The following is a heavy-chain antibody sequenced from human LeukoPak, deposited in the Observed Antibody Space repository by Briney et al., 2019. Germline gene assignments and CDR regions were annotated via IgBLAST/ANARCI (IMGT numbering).Heavy chain of an antibody. V-gene: IGHV4-39*07. Sequence: SETLSLTCTVSGGSISSSNFYWGWIRQPPGKGLEWIGSIYYSGSTYYNPSLKSRVTISVDTSKNQFSLRLTSVTAADTAVYYCARLRVRGYGYGPWEGPTWLDYWGQGTLVTVSS. D-gene: IGHD5-18*01. CDR1: GGSISSSNFY. CDR3: ARLRVRGYGYGPWEGPTWLDY. CDR2: IYYSGST. J-gene: IGHJ4*02.